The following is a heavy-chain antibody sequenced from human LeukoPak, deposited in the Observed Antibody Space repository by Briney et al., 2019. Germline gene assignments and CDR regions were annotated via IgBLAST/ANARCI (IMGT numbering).Heavy chain of an antibody. J-gene: IGHJ5*02. Sequence: GESLKISCKGSGYSFTSYWIGWVRQMPGKGLEWMGIIYPGDSDTRYSPSFQGQVTISADKSISTAYLQMSSLRAEDTAVYYCARDSHNIVVVPPAVHGDNWFDPWGQGTLVTVSS. D-gene: IGHD2-2*01. CDR2: IYPGDSDT. V-gene: IGHV5-51*01. CDR1: GYSFTSYW. CDR3: ARDSHNIVVVPPAVHGDNWFDP.